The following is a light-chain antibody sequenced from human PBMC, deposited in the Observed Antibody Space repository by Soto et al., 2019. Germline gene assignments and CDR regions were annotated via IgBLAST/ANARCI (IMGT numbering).Light chain of an antibody. V-gene: IGLV2-14*01. CDR3: CSYTTSNTRQIV. CDR1: SSDVGGYNY. CDR2: DVS. Sequence: SALTQPASVSGSPGQSITISCTGTSSDVGGYNYVSWYQQHPGKAPKFMIYDVSNRPSGVSNRFSGSKSGNTASLTISGLQAEDEADYYCCSYTTSNTRQIVFGTGTKVT. J-gene: IGLJ1*01.